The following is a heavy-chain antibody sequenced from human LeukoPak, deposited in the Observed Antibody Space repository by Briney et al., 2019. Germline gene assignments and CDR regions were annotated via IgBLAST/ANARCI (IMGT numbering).Heavy chain of an antibody. CDR3: ARDLSGSYQGGLDY. V-gene: IGHV3-30-3*01. CDR1: GFTFSSYA. CDR2: ISYDGSNK. J-gene: IGHJ4*02. D-gene: IGHD1-26*01. Sequence: GGSLRLSCAASGFTFSSYAMHWVRQAPGKGLEWVAVISYDGSNKYYADSVKGRFTISRDNSKNTLYLQMNSLRAEDTAVYYCARDLSGSYQGGLDYWGQGTLVTVSS.